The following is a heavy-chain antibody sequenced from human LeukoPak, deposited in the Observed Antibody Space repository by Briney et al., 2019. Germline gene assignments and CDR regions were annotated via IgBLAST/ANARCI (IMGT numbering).Heavy chain of an antibody. Sequence: ASVKVSCTASGYTFTSYGISWVRQAPGQGLEWMGWISAYNGNTNYAQKLQGRVTLTTDTSTSTAYMELRSLRSDDTAVYYCARDSTSFTIFGVVTSDYWGQGTLVTVSS. D-gene: IGHD3-3*01. CDR3: ARDSTSFTIFGVVTSDY. CDR2: ISAYNGNT. CDR1: GYTFTSYG. V-gene: IGHV1-18*01. J-gene: IGHJ4*02.